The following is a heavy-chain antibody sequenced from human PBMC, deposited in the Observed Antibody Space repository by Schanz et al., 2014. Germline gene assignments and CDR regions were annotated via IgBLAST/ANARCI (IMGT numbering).Heavy chain of an antibody. Sequence: QVQLVESGGGVVQPGRSLRLSCAASGFSFSTYAMHWVRQAPGKGLRCVAVISGNGGEKYYADSVKGRFTITRDNSENTLFLEINSLRLEDTAVYYCARDDGGGYNQNDYWGQGALVTVSS. CDR2: ISGNGGEK. J-gene: IGHJ4*02. D-gene: IGHD5-12*01. CDR3: ARDDGGGYNQNDY. CDR1: GFSFSTYA. V-gene: IGHV3-30*04.